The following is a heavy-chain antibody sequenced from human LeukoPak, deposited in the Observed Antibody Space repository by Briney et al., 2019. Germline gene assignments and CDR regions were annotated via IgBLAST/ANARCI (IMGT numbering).Heavy chain of an antibody. CDR2: ISGSDPTV. J-gene: IGHJ5*02. CDR3: ARDKIGYYRWFDP. D-gene: IGHD1-26*01. CDR1: GFTFRTYE. V-gene: IGHV3-48*03. Sequence: QPGGSLRLSCVASGFTFRTYEMNWVRQAGGTGLEWVSYISGSDPTVYYADSVRGRFTISRDNAKNSLYLQMNSLRAEDTAVYYCARDKIGYYRWFDPWGQGTLVTVSS.